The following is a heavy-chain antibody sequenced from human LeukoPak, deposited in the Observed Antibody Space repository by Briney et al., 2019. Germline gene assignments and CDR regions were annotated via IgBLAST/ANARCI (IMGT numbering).Heavy chain of an antibody. CDR3: ARTYGDYVAFDY. D-gene: IGHD4-17*01. CDR1: GFTFSSYS. J-gene: IGHJ4*02. Sequence: GGSLRLSCAASGFTFSSYSMNWVRQAPGKGLEWVSSIGSSSSYIYYADSVKGRFTISRDNAKNSLYLQMNSLRAEDTAVYYCARTYGDYVAFDYWGQGTLVTVSS. V-gene: IGHV3-21*01. CDR2: IGSSSSYI.